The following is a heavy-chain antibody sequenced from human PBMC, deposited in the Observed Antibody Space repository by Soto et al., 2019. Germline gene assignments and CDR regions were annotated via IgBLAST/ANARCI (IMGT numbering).Heavy chain of an antibody. Sequence: SETLSLTCAVYGGSFSGYYWSWIRQPPGKGLEWIGEINHSGSTNYNPSLKSRVTISVDTSKNQFSLKLSSVTAADTAVYYCARVSYGGKLVDYWGQGTLVTV. CDR2: INHSGST. J-gene: IGHJ4*02. CDR1: GGSFSGYY. D-gene: IGHD4-17*01. CDR3: ARVSYGGKLVDY. V-gene: IGHV4-34*01.